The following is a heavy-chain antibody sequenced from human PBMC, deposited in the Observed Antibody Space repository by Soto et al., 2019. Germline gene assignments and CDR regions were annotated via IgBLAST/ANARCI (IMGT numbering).Heavy chain of an antibody. Sequence: GGSLSLSCAASGFTFSGSAMHWVRQASGKGLEWVGRIRSKANSYATAYAASVKGRFTISRDDSKNTAYLQMNSLKTEDTAVYYCTILAPGFDPWGQGTLVTVSS. CDR3: TILAPGFDP. CDR2: IRSKANSYAT. V-gene: IGHV3-73*01. J-gene: IGHJ5*02. CDR1: GFTFSGSA.